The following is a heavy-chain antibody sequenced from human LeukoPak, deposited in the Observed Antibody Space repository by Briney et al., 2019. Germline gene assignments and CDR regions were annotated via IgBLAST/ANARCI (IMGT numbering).Heavy chain of an antibody. CDR2: ISSSSSTI. Sequence: HPGGSLRLSCAASGFTFSTYSMNWARQAPGKGLEWVSYISSSSSTIYYADSVKGRFTISRDNAKNSLYLQMNSLRAEDTAVYYCARGSTYYDSSGQVPFDYWGQGTLVTVSS. J-gene: IGHJ4*02. CDR3: ARGSTYYDSSGQVPFDY. V-gene: IGHV3-48*01. CDR1: GFTFSTYS. D-gene: IGHD3-22*01.